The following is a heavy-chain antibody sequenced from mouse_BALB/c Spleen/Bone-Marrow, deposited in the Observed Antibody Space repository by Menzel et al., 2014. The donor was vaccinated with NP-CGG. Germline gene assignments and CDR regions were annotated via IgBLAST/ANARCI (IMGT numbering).Heavy chain of an antibody. D-gene: IGHD3-3*01. Sequence: QVQLQQSGPELVKPGASVKLSCKSSGYTFTSYYMYWVKQRPGQGLEWIGGINPSNGGTNFNEKFKSKATLTVDKSSSTAYMQLSSLTSEDSAVYYCTREGTFFAYWGQGTLVTVSA. CDR2: INPSNGGT. CDR1: GYTFTSYY. CDR3: TREGTFFAY. J-gene: IGHJ3*01. V-gene: IGHV1S81*02.